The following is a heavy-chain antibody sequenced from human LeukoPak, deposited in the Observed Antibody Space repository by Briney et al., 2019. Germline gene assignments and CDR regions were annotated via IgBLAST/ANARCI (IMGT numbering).Heavy chain of an antibody. J-gene: IGHJ4*02. D-gene: IGHD5-24*01. V-gene: IGHV3-7*03. CDR2: IKEDGTET. CDR1: GFMYSSNW. Sequence: GGSLRLSCAASGFMYSSNWMSWVRLAPGKGLGWVANIKEDGTETYYVDSVKGRFTISRDNAKNSLYLQMNSLRVEDTAVYYCAKEGRSLQTYWGQGTLVTVSS. CDR3: AKEGRSLQTY.